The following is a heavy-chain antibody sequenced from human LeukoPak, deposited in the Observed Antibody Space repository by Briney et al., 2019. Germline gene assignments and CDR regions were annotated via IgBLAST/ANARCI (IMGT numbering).Heavy chain of an antibody. Sequence: PSETLSLTCTVSGDSINSSSYYWGWIRQPPGKGLEWIGSIYYSGNTYYTPSLKSRVTISLDTSKNQFSLRLSFVTAADTAVYYCARHNGYSFGRQDYWGQGTLVTVSS. CDR3: ARHNGYSFGRQDY. J-gene: IGHJ4*02. CDR2: IYYSGNT. D-gene: IGHD5-18*01. CDR1: GDSINSSSYY. V-gene: IGHV4-39*01.